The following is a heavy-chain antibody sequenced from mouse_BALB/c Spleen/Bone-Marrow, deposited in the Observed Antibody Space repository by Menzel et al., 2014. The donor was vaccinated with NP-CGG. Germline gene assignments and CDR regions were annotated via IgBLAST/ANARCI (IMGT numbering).Heavy chain of an antibody. V-gene: IGHV1S81*02. J-gene: IGHJ4*01. Sequence: QVQLQQSGAELVKPGASLKLSCKASGYTFTNYWIHWVKQRPGQGLEWIGEINPSNGRTNYNEKFKTKATLTVDKSSSTAYLQRSSMPSENTAVNYSAAGLTPGAMDHWGQGTPLTVPS. D-gene: IGHD1-3*01. CDR1: GYTFTNYW. CDR2: INPSNGRT. CDR3: AAGLTPGAMDH.